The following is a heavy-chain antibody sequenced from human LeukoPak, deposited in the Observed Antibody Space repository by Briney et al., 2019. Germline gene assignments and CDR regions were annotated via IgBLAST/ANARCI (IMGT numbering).Heavy chain of an antibody. J-gene: IGHJ6*02. CDR3: ARGPVEAVFGVSTED. D-gene: IGHD3-10*02. V-gene: IGHV1-8*02. CDR2: MNPSSGNT. Sequence: ASVKVSYKASAYTLTNYGISWVRQAPGQGLEWMGWMNPSSGNTGYAQKFQGRVSMTRDTSISTAYMELSSLRSEDTAVYYCARGPVEAVFGVSTEDWGQGTTVTVSS. CDR1: AYTLTNYG.